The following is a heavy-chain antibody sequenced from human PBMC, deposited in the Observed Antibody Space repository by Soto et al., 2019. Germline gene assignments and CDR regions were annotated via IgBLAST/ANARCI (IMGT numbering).Heavy chain of an antibody. Sequence: SETLSLTCTVSGGSISSYCWGWIRQPAGKGLEWIGRIYTSGITNYNPSLKSRVTMSVDTSKNQFSLKLSSVTAADTAVYYCARVGKLELQGGAFDIWGAGTLVTVSS. V-gene: IGHV4-4*07. D-gene: IGHD1-7*01. CDR2: IYTSGIT. J-gene: IGHJ3*02. CDR1: GGSISSYC. CDR3: ARVGKLELQGGAFDI.